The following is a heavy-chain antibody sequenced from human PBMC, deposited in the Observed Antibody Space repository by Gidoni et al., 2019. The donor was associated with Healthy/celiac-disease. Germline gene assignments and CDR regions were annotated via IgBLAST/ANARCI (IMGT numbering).Heavy chain of an antibody. J-gene: IGHJ6*02. CDR2: IYSGGST. CDR3: ARTPLGINYYYGMDV. CDR1: ASTVSSNY. V-gene: IGHV3-66*01. D-gene: IGHD7-27*01. Sequence: EVQLVVSGGGLVPPGGSLRLSCASSASTVSSNYMSWVRQAPGKGLEWVSVIYSGGSTYYADSVKGRFTISRDNSKNTLYLQMNSLRAEDTAVYYCARTPLGINYYYGMDVWGQGTTVTVSS.